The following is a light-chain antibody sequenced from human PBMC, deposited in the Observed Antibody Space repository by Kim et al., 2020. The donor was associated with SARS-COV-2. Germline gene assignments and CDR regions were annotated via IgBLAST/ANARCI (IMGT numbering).Light chain of an antibody. Sequence: SASVGDRVTITCRARQGIRNDLGWYQQNPGKAPRRLIYAISTLQNGVPSRFSGGGSGTEFTLTISSLQPEDVATYYCLHYSGFPFAFGPGTKVDIK. CDR3: LHYSGFPFA. CDR1: QGIRND. J-gene: IGKJ3*01. CDR2: AIS. V-gene: IGKV1-17*01.